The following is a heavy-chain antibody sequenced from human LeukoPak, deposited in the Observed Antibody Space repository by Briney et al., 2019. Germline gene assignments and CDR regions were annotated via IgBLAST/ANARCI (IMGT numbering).Heavy chain of an antibody. Sequence: GGSLRLSCTASGFTFGDYAMSWIRQAPGKELEWVGFIRSKAYGETADYAASVKGRFTISRDDSKAIAYLQMNSLKTEDTAVYHCTRDRGAYNLYDYWGQGTLVTVSS. V-gene: IGHV3-49*03. CDR3: TRDRGAYNLYDY. CDR2: IRSKAYGETA. D-gene: IGHD1-1*01. J-gene: IGHJ4*02. CDR1: GFTFGDYA.